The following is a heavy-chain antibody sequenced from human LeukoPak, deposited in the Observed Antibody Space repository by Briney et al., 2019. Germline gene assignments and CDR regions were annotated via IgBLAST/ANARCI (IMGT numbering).Heavy chain of an antibody. CDR3: ARHYLGVGHYGSGSYDY. CDR1: GGSISSGGYY. D-gene: IGHD3-10*01. Sequence: SQTLSLTCTVSGGSISSGGYYWSWIRQHPGKGLEWIGYIYYSGSTYYNPSLQSRVTISVDTSKNQFSLKLSSVTAADTAVYYCARHYLGVGHYGSGSYDYWGQGTLVTVSS. J-gene: IGHJ4*02. CDR2: IYYSGST. V-gene: IGHV4-31*03.